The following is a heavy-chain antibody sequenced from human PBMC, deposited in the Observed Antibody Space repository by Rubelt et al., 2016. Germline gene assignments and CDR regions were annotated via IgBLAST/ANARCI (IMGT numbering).Heavy chain of an antibody. CDR2: INQDGSEK. D-gene: IGHD1-7*01. CDR3: ARDQNWNSVDP. CDR1: GFTFSDHC. Sequence: VQLVESGGGVVQPGGSLRLTCAASGFTFSDHCMSWVRQAPGKGLEWVANINQDGSEKKYVDSVKGRFTISRDNAKNTLYLQMNSLRAEDTAVYYCARDQNWNSVDPWGQGTLVTVSS. V-gene: IGHV3-7*01. J-gene: IGHJ5*02.